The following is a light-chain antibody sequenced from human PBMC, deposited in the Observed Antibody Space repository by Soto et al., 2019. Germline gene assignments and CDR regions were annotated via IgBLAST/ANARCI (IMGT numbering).Light chain of an antibody. V-gene: IGLV2-14*01. CDR3: SSFTSSSSYV. CDR1: SSDFGIYNS. Sequence: QSALTQPASVSGSPGQSITLLCTGTSSDFGIYNSVSWYQQHPGKAPKLMIHDVTNRPSGVSSRFSGSRSGNTASLTISGLQAEDEADYYCSSFTSSSSYVFGPGAKVTVL. J-gene: IGLJ1*01. CDR2: DVT.